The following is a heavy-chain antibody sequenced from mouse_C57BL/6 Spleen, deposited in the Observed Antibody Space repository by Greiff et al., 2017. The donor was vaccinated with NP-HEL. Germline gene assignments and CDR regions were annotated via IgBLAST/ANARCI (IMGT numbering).Heavy chain of an antibody. Sequence: VQLQESGAELVRPGTSVKLSCKASGYTFTSYWMHWVKQRPGQGLEWIGVIDPSDSYTNYNQKFKGKATLTVDTSSSTAYMQLSSLTSADSAVYYCASGRSLLYAMDYWGQGTSVTVSS. CDR1: GYTFTSYW. CDR3: ASGRSLLYAMDY. J-gene: IGHJ4*01. V-gene: IGHV1-59*01. D-gene: IGHD1-1*01. CDR2: IDPSDSYT.